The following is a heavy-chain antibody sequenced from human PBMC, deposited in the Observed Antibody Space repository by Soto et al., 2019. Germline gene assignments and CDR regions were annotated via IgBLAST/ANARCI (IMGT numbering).Heavy chain of an antibody. V-gene: IGHV4-34*01. J-gene: IGHJ3*02. CDR3: SRVYRTTRSHDGFDI. D-gene: IGHD1-20*01. CDR2: IKHSGLT. Sequence: SRISKKQGKGLEWIGEIKHSGLTNYNSSLKSRITMSVDTTKNRFSLKLSSVTAADTAVYYCSRVYRTTRSHDGFDISGQRTFGSVSS.